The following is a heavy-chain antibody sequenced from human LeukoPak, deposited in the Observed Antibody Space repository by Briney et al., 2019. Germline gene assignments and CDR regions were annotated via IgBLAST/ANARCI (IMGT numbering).Heavy chain of an antibody. J-gene: IGHJ4*01. CDR1: GYDFTNYW. Sequence: GEALKISCQGSGYDFTNYWIGWVRQMPGKGLEWMAIIYPDDSDTKYNPSFQGQVTISYDKSISTAYLQWSSLKASDTAIYYCVSQADSSGWYYFDYWGPGTRVTVTS. D-gene: IGHD6-19*01. V-gene: IGHV5-51*01. CDR3: VSQADSSGWYYFDY. CDR2: IYPDDSDT.